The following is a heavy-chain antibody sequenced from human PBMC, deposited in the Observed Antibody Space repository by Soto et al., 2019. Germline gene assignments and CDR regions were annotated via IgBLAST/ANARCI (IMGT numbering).Heavy chain of an antibody. J-gene: IGHJ4*02. D-gene: IGHD1-26*01. Sequence: SETLSLTCAVYGGSFSDYYWSWIRQPPGKGLEWIGEINHSGNTNYNPSLKSRVTISVDTSKNQFSLNLNSVTAADTAVYYCAREYPVHSAYFDYWGQGILVTVSS. CDR2: INHSGNT. CDR1: GGSFSDYY. V-gene: IGHV4-34*01. CDR3: AREYPVHSAYFDY.